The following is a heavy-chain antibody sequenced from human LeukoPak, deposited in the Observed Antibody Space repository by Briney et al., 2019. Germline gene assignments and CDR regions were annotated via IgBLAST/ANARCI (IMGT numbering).Heavy chain of an antibody. D-gene: IGHD6-19*01. CDR3: ARGRSSGRIYYYYYGMDV. CDR1: GGSISSGGYS. J-gene: IGHJ6*02. V-gene: IGHV4-30-2*01. Sequence: SETLSLTCAVSGGSISSGGYSWSWIRQPPGKGLEWIGYIYHSGSTYYNPSLKSRVTISVDRSKNQFSLKLSSVTAADTAVYYCARGRSSGRIYYYYYGMDVWGQRTTVTVSS. CDR2: IYHSGST.